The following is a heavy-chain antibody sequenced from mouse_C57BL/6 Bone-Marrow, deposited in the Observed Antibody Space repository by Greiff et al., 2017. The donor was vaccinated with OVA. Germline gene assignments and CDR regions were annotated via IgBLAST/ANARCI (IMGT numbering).Heavy chain of an antibody. J-gene: IGHJ1*03. V-gene: IGHV5-16*01. CDR3: ARDLWYFDV. CDR1: GFTFSDYY. Sequence: EVKVVESEGGLVQPGSSMKLSCTASGFTFSDYYMAWVRQVPEKGLEWVANINYDGSSTYYLDSLKSRFIISRDNAKNILYLQRSSLKSEDTDTYYCARDLWYFDVWGTGTTVTVSS. CDR2: INYDGSST.